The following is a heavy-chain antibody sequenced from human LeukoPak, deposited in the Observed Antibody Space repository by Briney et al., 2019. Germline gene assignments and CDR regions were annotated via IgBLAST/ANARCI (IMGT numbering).Heavy chain of an antibody. Sequence: PSQTLSLTCAVSGGSISSGGYSWSWIRQPPGKGLEWIGHIYHSGSTYYNPSLKSRVTISVDRSKNQFSLKLSSVTAADTAVYYCARESAAAGKALDYWGQGTLVTVSS. J-gene: IGHJ4*02. D-gene: IGHD6-13*01. CDR1: GGSISSGGYS. CDR3: ARESAAAGKALDY. CDR2: IYHSGST. V-gene: IGHV4-30-2*01.